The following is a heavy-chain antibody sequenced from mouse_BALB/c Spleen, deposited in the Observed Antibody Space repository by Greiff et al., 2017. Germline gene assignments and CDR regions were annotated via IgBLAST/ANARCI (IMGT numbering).Heavy chain of an antibody. V-gene: IGHV1-54*01. CDR2: INPGSGGT. CDR1: GYAFTNYL. CDR3: ARSGGSLFAY. J-gene: IGHJ3*01. Sequence: VQLQESGAELVRPGTSVKVSCKASGYAFTNYLIEWVKQRPGQGLEWIGVINPGSGGTNYNEKFKGKATLTADKSSSTAYMQLSSLTSDDSAVYFCARSGGSLFAYWGQGTLVTVSA.